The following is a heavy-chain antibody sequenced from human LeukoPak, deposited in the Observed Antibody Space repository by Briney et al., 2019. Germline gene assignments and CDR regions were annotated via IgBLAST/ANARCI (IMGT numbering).Heavy chain of an antibody. V-gene: IGHV3-7*01. D-gene: IGHD2-2*01. CDR3: ARSQLIWLNFDY. CDR2: IKVDGSEK. Sequence: GGSLRLSCAASGFTFSNYWMSWVRQAPGKGLEWVANIKVDGSEKYYLDSVKGRFTISRDNAKNSLYLQMNSLRAEDTAVYYCARSQLIWLNFDYWGQGTLVTVSS. CDR1: GFTFSNYW. J-gene: IGHJ4*02.